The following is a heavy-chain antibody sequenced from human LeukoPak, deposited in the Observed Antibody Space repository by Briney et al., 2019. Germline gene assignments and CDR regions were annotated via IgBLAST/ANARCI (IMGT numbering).Heavy chain of an antibody. Sequence: GGSLRLSCAASGFTFSSYAMSWVRQAPGKGLEWVSAISGSGGSTYYADSVKGRFTISRDNSKNTLYLQMNSLRAEDTAVYYCAKAPRPYSDSSGYWVFQHWGQGTLVTVSS. CDR1: GFTFSSYA. D-gene: IGHD3-22*01. CDR3: AKAPRPYSDSSGYWVFQH. V-gene: IGHV3-23*01. J-gene: IGHJ1*01. CDR2: ISGSGGST.